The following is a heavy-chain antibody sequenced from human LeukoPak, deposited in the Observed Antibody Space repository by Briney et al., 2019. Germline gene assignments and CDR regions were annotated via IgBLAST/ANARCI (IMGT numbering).Heavy chain of an antibody. D-gene: IGHD1-26*01. V-gene: IGHV1-2*02. CDR1: GYTFTGYY. Sequence: GASVKVSCKASGYTFTGYYMHWVRQAPGQGLEWMGWINPNSGGTNYAQKFQGRVTMTRDTSISTAYMELSSLRSEDTAVYYCARVNWIVGATDDYWGQGTLVTVSS. J-gene: IGHJ4*02. CDR3: ARVNWIVGATDDY. CDR2: INPNSGGT.